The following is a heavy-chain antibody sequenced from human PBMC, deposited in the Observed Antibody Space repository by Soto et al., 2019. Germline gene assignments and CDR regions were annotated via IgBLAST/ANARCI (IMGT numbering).Heavy chain of an antibody. V-gene: IGHV4-34*01. D-gene: IGHD2-15*01. J-gene: IGHJ3*02. CDR1: GGSFSGYY. Sequence: PSETLSLTCAVYGGSFSGYYWSWIRQPPGKGLEWIGEINHSGSTNYNPSLKSRVTISVDTSKNQFSLKLSSVTAADTAVYYCARGDRKLGYCSGGSCYGYLLDIWGQGTMVTVSS. CDR3: ARGDRKLGYCSGGSCYGYLLDI. CDR2: INHSGST.